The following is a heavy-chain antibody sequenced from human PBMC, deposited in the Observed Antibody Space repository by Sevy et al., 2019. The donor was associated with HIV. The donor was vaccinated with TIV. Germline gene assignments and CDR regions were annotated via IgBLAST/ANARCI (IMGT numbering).Heavy chain of an antibody. CDR2: ISAYNGNT. V-gene: IGHV1-18*01. D-gene: IGHD3-10*01. J-gene: IGHJ2*01. CDR3: GGDGAAQENWYFDL. Sequence: ASVKVSCKASGYTFTSYGISWVRQAPGQGLEWMGWISAYNGNTNYAQKLQGRVTMTTDTSTSTAYMELRSLRSDDTAGDYCGGDGAAQENWYFDLWGRGPLVPVS. CDR1: GYTFTSYG.